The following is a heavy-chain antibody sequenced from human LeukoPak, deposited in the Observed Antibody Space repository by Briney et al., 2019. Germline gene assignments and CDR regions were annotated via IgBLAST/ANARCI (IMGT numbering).Heavy chain of an antibody. CDR2: INHSGST. V-gene: IGHV4-34*01. D-gene: IGHD3-22*01. CDR3: AREGKGVYYYDSSGYYHFDY. J-gene: IGHJ4*02. Sequence: KTSETLSLTCAVYGGSFSGYYWSWIRQPPGKGLEWIGEINHSGSTNYNPSLKSRVTISVDTSKNQFSLKLSSVTAADTAVYYCAREGKGVYYYDSSGYYHFDYWGQGTLVTVSS. CDR1: GGSFSGYY.